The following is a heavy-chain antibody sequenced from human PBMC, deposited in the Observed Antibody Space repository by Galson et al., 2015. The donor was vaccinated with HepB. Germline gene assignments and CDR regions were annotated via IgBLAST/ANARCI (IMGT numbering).Heavy chain of an antibody. J-gene: IGHJ4*02. Sequence: QSGAEVKKPGESLRISCQTSGYRFSSYWIGWVRQVPGKGLEWVGIIHPADSDTRYSPSFQGQVTISVDRSLNTAYLQWSTLKASDSAIYFCGRHRGPGSSTNSFAYWGQGSLVTVSS. D-gene: IGHD2-2*01. CDR1: GYRFSSYW. V-gene: IGHV5-51*01. CDR2: IHPADSDT. CDR3: GRHRGPGSSTNSFAY.